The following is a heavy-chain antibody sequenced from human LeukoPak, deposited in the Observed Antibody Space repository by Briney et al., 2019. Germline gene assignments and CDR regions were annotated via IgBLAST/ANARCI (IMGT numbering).Heavy chain of an antibody. CDR2: INSDGSYT. J-gene: IGHJ5*02. Sequence: PGGSLRLSCVASGFSFSNYWMYWGRQASGKGLVWVSRINSDGSYTDYADSAKGRFTISRDNAKDTLYLQMNSLRADDTAVYYCARADNWQSGGAWGQGTLVTVSS. D-gene: IGHD1-1*01. V-gene: IGHV3-74*01. CDR1: GFSFSNYW. CDR3: ARADNWQSGGA.